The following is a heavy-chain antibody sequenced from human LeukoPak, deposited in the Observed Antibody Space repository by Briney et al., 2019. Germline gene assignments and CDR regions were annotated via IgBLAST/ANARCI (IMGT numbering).Heavy chain of an antibody. CDR1: GGSISSYY. CDR2: IYYSGST. J-gene: IGHJ6*02. CDR3: ASGTSYSSGWYGDYYYGMDV. Sequence: SETLSLTCTVSGGSISSYYWSWIRQPPGKGLEWIGYIYYSGSTNYNPSLKSRVTISVDTSKNQFSLKLSSVTAADTAVYYCASGTSYSSGWYGDYYYGMDVWGQGTTVTVSS. D-gene: IGHD6-19*01. V-gene: IGHV4-59*01.